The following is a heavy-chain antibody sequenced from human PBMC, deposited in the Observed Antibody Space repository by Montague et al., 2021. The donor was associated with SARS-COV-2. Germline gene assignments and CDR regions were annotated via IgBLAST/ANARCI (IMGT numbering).Heavy chain of an antibody. J-gene: IGHJ6*02. CDR1: GFPFSNYW. D-gene: IGHD6-13*01. V-gene: IGHV3-7*01. Sequence: SLRLSCAASGFPFSNYWMTWVRQAPGKGLEWVANIKQDESEKYYVDSVKGRFTISRDNAEKSLYLHMSRLRGEDTAIYYCARDRNPPYGRSWYEGYYYHAMDDWGRGTTVIVSS. CDR3: ARDRNPPYGRSWYEGYYYHAMDD. CDR2: IKQDESEK.